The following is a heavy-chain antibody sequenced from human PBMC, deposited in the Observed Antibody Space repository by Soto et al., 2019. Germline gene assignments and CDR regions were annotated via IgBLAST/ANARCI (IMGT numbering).Heavy chain of an antibody. D-gene: IGHD5-18*01. CDR3: ARGRSPRSVDTAMVPNLYYFDY. J-gene: IGHJ4*02. CDR2: IYYSGST. V-gene: IGHV4-59*01. Sequence: KGLXXXGYIYYSGSTNYNPSLKSRVTISVDTSKNQFSLKLSSVTAADTAVYYCARGRSPRSVDTAMVPNLYYFDYWGQGTLVTVSS.